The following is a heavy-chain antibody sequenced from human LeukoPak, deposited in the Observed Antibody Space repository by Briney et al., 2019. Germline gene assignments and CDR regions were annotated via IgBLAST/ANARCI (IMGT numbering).Heavy chain of an antibody. CDR2: ISYDGSNK. D-gene: IGHD2-2*01. CDR1: GFTFSSYG. Sequence: GGSLRLSCAASGFTFSSYGMHWVRQAPGKGLEWVAVISYDGSNKYYVDSVKGRFTISRDNSKNTLYLQMNSLRAEDTAVYYCAKVDLGYCSSTSCYAVDYWGQGTLVTVSS. J-gene: IGHJ4*02. CDR3: AKVDLGYCSSTSCYAVDY. V-gene: IGHV3-30*18.